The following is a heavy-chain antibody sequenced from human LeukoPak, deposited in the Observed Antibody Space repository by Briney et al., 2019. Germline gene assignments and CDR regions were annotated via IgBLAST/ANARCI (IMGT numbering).Heavy chain of an antibody. CDR3: ARDRGAVAGTRGLFDY. D-gene: IGHD6-19*01. CDR2: IYYSGST. Sequence: SSETLSLTCTVSGGSISSYYWSWIRQPPGKGLEGIGYIYYSGSTNYNPSLKSRVTISVDTSKNQFSLKLSSVTAADTAVYYCARDRGAVAGTRGLFDYWGQGTLVTVSS. V-gene: IGHV4-59*01. CDR1: GGSISSYY. J-gene: IGHJ4*02.